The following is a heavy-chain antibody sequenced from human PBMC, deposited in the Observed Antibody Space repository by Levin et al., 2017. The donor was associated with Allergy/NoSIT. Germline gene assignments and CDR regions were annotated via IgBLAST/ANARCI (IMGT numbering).Heavy chain of an antibody. CDR3: AKGEYYYDSSGYYNYFDY. Sequence: SCAASGFTFSSYAMSWVRQAPGKGLEWVSAISGSGGSTYYADSVKGRFTISRDNSKNTLYLQMNSLRAEDTAVYYCAKGEYYYDSSGYYNYFDYWGQGTLVTVSS. CDR2: ISGSGGST. V-gene: IGHV3-23*01. J-gene: IGHJ4*02. CDR1: GFTFSSYA. D-gene: IGHD3-22*01.